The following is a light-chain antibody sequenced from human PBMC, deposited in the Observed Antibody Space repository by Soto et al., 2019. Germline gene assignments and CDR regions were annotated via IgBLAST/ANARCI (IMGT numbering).Light chain of an antibody. CDR1: SSDVGGYDY. V-gene: IGLV2-8*01. CDR2: EVN. CDR3: LSYADTAYV. J-gene: IGLJ1*01. Sequence: QSALTQPPSASGSPGQSVTISCAGTSSDVGGYDYVSWYQQHPGKAPKLIIYEVNNRPSGVSNRFSGSKSGNTAFLTVSGLQAEDEADYYCLSYADTAYVFGTGTKLTVL.